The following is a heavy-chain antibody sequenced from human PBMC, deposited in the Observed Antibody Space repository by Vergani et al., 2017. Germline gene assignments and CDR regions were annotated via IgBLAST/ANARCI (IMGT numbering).Heavy chain of an antibody. CDR3: ARGLAVVVPAAMKGGWFDP. CDR2: IYYSGRT. V-gene: IGHV4-39*07. D-gene: IGHD2-2*01. J-gene: IGHJ5*02. Sequence: QLQLQESGPGLVKPSETLSLTCTVSGCSISSSSYYWGWIRQPPGKGLEWIGSIYYSGRTYYNPSLKSRVTISVDTSKNQFSLKLSAVTAADTAVYYCARGLAVVVPAAMKGGWFDPWGQGTLVTVSS. CDR1: GCSISSSSYY.